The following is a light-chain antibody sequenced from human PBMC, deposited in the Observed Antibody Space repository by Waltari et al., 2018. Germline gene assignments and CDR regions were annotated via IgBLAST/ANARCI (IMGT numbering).Light chain of an antibody. CDR3: QQYNNWPPWT. J-gene: IGKJ1*01. Sequence: EIVMTQSPATLSVSPGERATLSCRASQSVSSNLAWYQQKPGQAPRLLIYGSSTSATCIPARFSGSRAGTEVTPTIISLQSEDFVVYYCQQYNNWPPWTFGQGTKVEIK. CDR1: QSVSSN. CDR2: GSS. V-gene: IGKV3-15*01.